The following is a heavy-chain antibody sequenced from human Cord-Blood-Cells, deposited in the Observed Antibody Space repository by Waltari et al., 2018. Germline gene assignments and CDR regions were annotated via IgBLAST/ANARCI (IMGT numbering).Heavy chain of an antibody. Sequence: QVQLQESGPGLVKPSQTLSLTCTVSGGSISSGDYYWSWIRQPPGQGLEWIGYIYYSGSTYYNPSLKSRVTISVDTSKNQFSLKLSSVTAADTAVYYCARDRYDFWSGYPFDAFDIWGQGTMVTVSS. CDR3: ARDRYDFWSGYPFDAFDI. CDR2: IYYSGST. CDR1: GGSISSGDYY. D-gene: IGHD3-3*01. V-gene: IGHV4-30-4*01. J-gene: IGHJ3*02.